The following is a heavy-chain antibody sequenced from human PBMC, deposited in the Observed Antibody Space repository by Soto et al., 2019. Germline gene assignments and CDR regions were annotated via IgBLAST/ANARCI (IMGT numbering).Heavy chain of an antibody. Sequence: QITLKESGPTLVKPTQTLTLTCTFSGFSLSTSGVGVGWIRQPPGKALEWLALIYWDDDKRYSPSLKSRLTITKDTYKNQVVLTMTNLDPVDTATYYCAHRQDDFWSGFGFDYWGQGTLVTVSS. CDR2: IYWDDDK. CDR3: AHRQDDFWSGFGFDY. CDR1: GFSLSTSGVG. J-gene: IGHJ4*02. V-gene: IGHV2-5*02. D-gene: IGHD3-3*01.